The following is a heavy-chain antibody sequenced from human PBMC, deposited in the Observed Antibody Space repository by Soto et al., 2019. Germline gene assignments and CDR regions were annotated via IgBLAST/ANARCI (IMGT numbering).Heavy chain of an antibody. Sequence: QVQLQQWGAGLLKPSETLSLTCAVYGGSFSGYYWSWIRQPPGKGLEWIGEINHSGSTNYNPSLKGRLTISVDTSKNQFSLKLSSVTAADTAVYYCARRSAAGPWGQGTLVTVSS. V-gene: IGHV4-34*01. CDR3: ARRSAAGP. D-gene: IGHD6-25*01. CDR1: GGSFSGYY. J-gene: IGHJ5*02. CDR2: INHSGST.